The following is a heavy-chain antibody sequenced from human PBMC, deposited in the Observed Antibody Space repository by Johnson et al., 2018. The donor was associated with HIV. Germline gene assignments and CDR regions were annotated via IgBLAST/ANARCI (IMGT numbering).Heavy chain of an antibody. J-gene: IGHJ3*02. CDR1: RFTFSSFA. V-gene: IGHV3-30*04. D-gene: IGHD3-22*01. Sequence: QVQLVESGGGVVQPGRSLRLSCVASRFTFSSFAMHWVRQAPGKGLEWVAVISYDGTNEYYADSVKGRFTISRDNSNNTLYLQMNSLRAEDTAVYYCARGRITMIVVDLRGGGFDIWGQGTMVTVSS. CDR2: ISYDGTNE. CDR3: ARGRITMIVVDLRGGGFDI.